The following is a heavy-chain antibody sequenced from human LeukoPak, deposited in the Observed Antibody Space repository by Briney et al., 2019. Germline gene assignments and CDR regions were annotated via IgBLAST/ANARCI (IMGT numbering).Heavy chain of an antibody. D-gene: IGHD1-7*01. J-gene: IGHJ3*02. CDR1: GFTFSSYS. CDR3: ARDWANWNYVGAFDI. V-gene: IGHV3-48*01. CDR2: ISSSSSTI. Sequence: GGSLRLSCAASGFTFSSYSMNRVRQAPGKGLEWVSYISSSSSTIYYADSVKGRFTISRDNAKNSLYLQMNSLRAEDTAVYYCARDWANWNYVGAFDIWGQGTMVTVSS.